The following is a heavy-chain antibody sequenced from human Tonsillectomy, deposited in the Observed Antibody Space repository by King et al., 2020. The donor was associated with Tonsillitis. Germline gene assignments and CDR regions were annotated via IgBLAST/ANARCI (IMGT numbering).Heavy chain of an antibody. D-gene: IGHD6-19*01. J-gene: IGHJ5*02. CDR3: ARLAVAGTRWFDP. CDR2: IYPGDSGT. CDR1: GYSFTSYW. V-gene: IGHV5-51*03. Sequence: VQLVESGAEVKKPGESLKISCTGSGYSFTSYWIGWVRQVHGKSLEWMEIIYPGDSGTRYSPSCQGQVTLSADKSLSTAYLHGSSLKASDTAMYYCARLAVAGTRWFDPWGQGTLVTVSS.